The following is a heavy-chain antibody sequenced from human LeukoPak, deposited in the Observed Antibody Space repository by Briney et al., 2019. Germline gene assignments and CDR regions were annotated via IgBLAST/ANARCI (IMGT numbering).Heavy chain of an antibody. CDR2: MNLNSGNT. Sequence: AASVKVSCKASGYTFTSYDINWVRQATGQGLEWMGWMNLNSGNTGYAQKFQGRVTMTRNTSISTAYMELSSLRSEDTAVYYCARGVVAATLWYYYYGMDVWGQGTTVTVSS. J-gene: IGHJ6*02. V-gene: IGHV1-8*01. CDR3: ARGVVAATLWYYYYGMDV. CDR1: GYTFTSYD. D-gene: IGHD2-15*01.